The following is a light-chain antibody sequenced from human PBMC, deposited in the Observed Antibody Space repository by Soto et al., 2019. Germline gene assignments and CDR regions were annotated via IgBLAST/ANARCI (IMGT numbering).Light chain of an antibody. CDR2: WAS. J-gene: IGKJ1*01. Sequence: DIVMTQSPDSLAVSLGERATINCKSSQSVLYSSNNKNYLAWYQQKPGQPPKLLIYWASTRESGVPHRFSGSGSGTDFTLTISSLQAEDVAVYDCQQYYSTPRTFGQGTKVEIK. V-gene: IGKV4-1*01. CDR3: QQYYSTPRT. CDR1: QSVLYSSNNKNY.